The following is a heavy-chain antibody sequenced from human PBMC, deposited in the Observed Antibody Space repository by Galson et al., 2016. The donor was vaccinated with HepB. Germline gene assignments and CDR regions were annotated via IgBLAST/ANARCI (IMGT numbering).Heavy chain of an antibody. CDR3: AKDIIPTYNCKYQYYYYGMDV. CDR2: ISWNSGSI. CDR1: GFTFDDYA. Sequence: SLRLSCAASGFTFDDYAMHWVRQAPGKGLEWVSGISWNSGSIGYADSVKGRFTISRANANNSLYLQMHSLRAEDPALYYFAKDIIPTYNCKYQYYYYGMDVWGQGTTVTVSS. J-gene: IGHJ6*02. D-gene: IGHD1-20*01. V-gene: IGHV3-9*01.